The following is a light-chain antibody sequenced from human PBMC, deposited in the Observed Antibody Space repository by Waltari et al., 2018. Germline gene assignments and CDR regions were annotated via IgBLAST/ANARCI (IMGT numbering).Light chain of an antibody. CDR2: DAS. V-gene: IGKV1-39*01. J-gene: IGKJ4*01. Sequence: DIQMTQSPSSLSSYVGDRVTITCRASQIIGGYLNWYQQKPGKAPDLMLYDASSLQSGVPSRFSGSGFGTDVTLTISSLQPEDFATYYRQQSNSMPLTFGGGTKVEIK. CDR1: QIIGGY. CDR3: QQSNSMPLT.